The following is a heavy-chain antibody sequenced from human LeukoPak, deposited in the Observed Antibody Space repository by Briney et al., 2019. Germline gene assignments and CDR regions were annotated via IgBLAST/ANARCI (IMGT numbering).Heavy chain of an antibody. CDR2: IFYSGST. J-gene: IGHJ6*03. Sequence: SETLSLTCTVSGGSISTSSYYWGWVRQPPGKGLEWIGNIFYSGSTYYSPSLKSRVTISLDTSRNQFSLKLSSVTAADTAVYYCARGASGGDYYYYYMDVWGKGTTVTISS. CDR3: ARGASGGDYYYYYMDV. CDR1: GGSISTSSYY. V-gene: IGHV4-39*07. D-gene: IGHD3-10*01.